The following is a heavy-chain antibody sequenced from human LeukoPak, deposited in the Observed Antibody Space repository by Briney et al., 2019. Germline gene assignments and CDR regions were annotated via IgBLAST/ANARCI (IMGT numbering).Heavy chain of an antibody. CDR2: INSDGSST. CDR1: GFTFSSYW. J-gene: IGHJ6*03. V-gene: IGHV3-74*01. D-gene: IGHD3-22*01. CDR3: ARGMIVVVITSWDYYYYMDV. Sequence: GGSLTLSCAASGFTFSSYWMHWVRQAPGKGLVWVSLINSDGSSTSYADSVKGRFTISRDNAKNTLYLQMNSLRAEDTAVYYCARGMIVVVITSWDYYYYMDVWGKGTLVTVSS.